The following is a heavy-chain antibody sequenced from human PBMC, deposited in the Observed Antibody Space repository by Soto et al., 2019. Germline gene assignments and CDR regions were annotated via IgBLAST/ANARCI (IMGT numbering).Heavy chain of an antibody. Sequence: QMQLQESGPGLVKPSQPLSLNCTVSGGSISSGPDYWSWIRQHPGKGLEWIGYTYYGGITFYNPSRKSRVTISPDASKKQFSLKMTCVTAADTAVYYCARKTQMGLAMIRGAESGDAFDIWGKGTMVTVSS. J-gene: IGHJ3*02. D-gene: IGHD3-10*01. CDR3: ARKTQMGLAMIRGAESGDAFDI. CDR2: TYYGGIT. V-gene: IGHV4-31*03. CDR1: GGSISSGPDY.